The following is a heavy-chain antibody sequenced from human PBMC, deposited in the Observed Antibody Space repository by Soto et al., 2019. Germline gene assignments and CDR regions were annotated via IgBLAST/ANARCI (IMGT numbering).Heavy chain of an antibody. CDR1: GFTFPDYG. CDR2: IRSRPDGRTT. Sequence: EVQLVESGGGLIQPGRSLSLSCTPSGFTFPDYGVSWFRQAPGQGLERLGFIRSRPDGRTTEYPAAVAGRVTISRDNSEVIAYLQMNSLKSEDTAVYYCAKKFDYGDYPFYVDYWGQGTLVTVSS. J-gene: IGHJ4*02. D-gene: IGHD4-17*01. V-gene: IGHV3-49*03. CDR3: AKKFDYGDYPFYVDY.